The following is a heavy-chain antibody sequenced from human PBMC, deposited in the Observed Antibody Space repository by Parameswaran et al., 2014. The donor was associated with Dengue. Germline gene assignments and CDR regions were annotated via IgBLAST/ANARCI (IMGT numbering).Heavy chain of an antibody. J-gene: IGHJ4*02. CDR2: INQDGSEK. D-gene: IGHD5-12*01. CDR1: GFIFGNCW. CDR3: AGAEDSGYDFPFDY. V-gene: IGHV3-7*01. Sequence: GESLKISCAASGFIFGNCWMSWVRQAPGKGLEWVANINQDGSEKYCVDSVKGRFTISRDNAKSSLYLHMNSLRVEDTAVYYCAGAEDSGYDFPFDYWGQGTLVTVSS.